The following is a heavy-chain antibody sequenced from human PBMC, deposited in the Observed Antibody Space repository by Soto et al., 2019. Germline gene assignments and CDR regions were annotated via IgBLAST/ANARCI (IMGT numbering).Heavy chain of an antibody. CDR2: INPSGGST. Sequence: ASVKVSCKASGYTFTSYYMHWVRQAPGQGLEWMGIINPSGGSTSYAQRFQGRVTMTRDTSTSTVYMELSSLRSEDTAVYYCARGRGGGYQPTGYFDYWGQGTLVTVSS. J-gene: IGHJ4*02. V-gene: IGHV1-46*01. CDR1: GYTFTSYY. D-gene: IGHD3-22*01. CDR3: ARGRGGGYQPTGYFDY.